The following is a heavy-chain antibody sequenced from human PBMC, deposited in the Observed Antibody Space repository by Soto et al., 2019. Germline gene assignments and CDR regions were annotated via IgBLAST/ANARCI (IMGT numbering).Heavy chain of an antibody. CDR2: ISSNSDTT. D-gene: IGHD2-21*02. Sequence: VESGGGLVYPGGSLRLSCAASGFRFSDHSMNWVRQAPGKGLQWISYISSNSDTTYYADSVKGRFTVSRDNAKNALFLQMNSLRDDDTATYYCARLPKGSLVTAWGQGARVTVSS. J-gene: IGHJ4*02. V-gene: IGHV3-48*02. CDR1: GFRFSDHS. CDR3: ARLPKGSLVTA.